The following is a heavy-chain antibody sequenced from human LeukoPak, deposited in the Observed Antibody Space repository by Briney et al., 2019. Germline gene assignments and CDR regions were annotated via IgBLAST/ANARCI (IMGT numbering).Heavy chain of an antibody. CDR1: DGPITTYY. CDR3: ARAFRERIRSFDI. CDR2: INHSGDT. Sequence: SETLSLTCTVSDGPITTYYWNWIRQPPGKGLEWIGYINHSGDTSYNPSLKSRVTISVDTSKNQFSLKLNSVTAADTAVYYCARAFRERIRSFDIWGQGTLVTVSS. D-gene: IGHD1-26*01. V-gene: IGHV4-59*01. J-gene: IGHJ3*02.